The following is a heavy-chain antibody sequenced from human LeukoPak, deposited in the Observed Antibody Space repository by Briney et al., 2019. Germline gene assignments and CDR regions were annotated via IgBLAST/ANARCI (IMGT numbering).Heavy chain of an antibody. CDR2: ISSSSSTI. J-gene: IGHJ4*02. D-gene: IGHD5-12*01. Sequence: GGSLRLSCAASGFTFGTYAMNWVRQAPGKGLEWVSYISSSSSTIYYADSVKGRFTISRDNAKNSLYVQMNSLRAEDTAVYYCAAGRSGYDQFDYWGQGTLVTVSS. CDR3: AAGRSGYDQFDY. V-gene: IGHV3-48*01. CDR1: GFTFGTYA.